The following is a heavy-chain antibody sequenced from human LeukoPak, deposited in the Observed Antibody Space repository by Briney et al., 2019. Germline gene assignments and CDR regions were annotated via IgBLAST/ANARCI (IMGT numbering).Heavy chain of an antibody. CDR3: ARLTGPFDY. D-gene: IGHD4/OR15-4a*01. CDR2: INPSGGST. V-gene: IGHV1-46*01. Sequence: ASVKVSCKASGYTFTSYYMHWVRQAPGQGLEWMGIINPSGGSTSYAQKFQGRVTMTRDTSISTAYMELSRLRSDDTAVYYCARLTGPFDYWGQGILVTVSS. CDR1: GYTFTSYY. J-gene: IGHJ4*02.